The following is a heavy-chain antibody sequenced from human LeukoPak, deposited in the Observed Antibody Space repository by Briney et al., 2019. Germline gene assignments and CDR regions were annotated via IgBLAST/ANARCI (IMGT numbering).Heavy chain of an antibody. V-gene: IGHV1-18*03. J-gene: IGHJ4*02. Sequence: ASVKVSCKASGYTFTSYGISWVRQAPGQGLEWMGWISAYNGNTNYAQEFQGRVTITRDTSASTAYMELSSLRSEDMAVYYCARAGASSGRGDFDYWGQGTLVTVSS. CDR1: GYTFTSYG. D-gene: IGHD6-19*01. CDR2: ISAYNGNT. CDR3: ARAGASSGRGDFDY.